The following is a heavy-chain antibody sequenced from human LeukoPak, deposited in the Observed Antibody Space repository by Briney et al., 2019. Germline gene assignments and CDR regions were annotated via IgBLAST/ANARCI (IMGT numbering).Heavy chain of an antibody. V-gene: IGHV3-74*01. CDR2: INSDGSST. CDR3: AAFPTYYYDSSGYYPI. CDR1: GFTFSSYW. Sequence: GGSLRLSCAASGFTFSSYWMHWVRQAPGKGLVWVSRINSDGSSTSYADSVKGRFTISRDNAKNTLYLQMNSLRAEDTAVYYCAAFPTYYYDSSGYYPIWGQGTMVTVSS. J-gene: IGHJ3*02. D-gene: IGHD3-22*01.